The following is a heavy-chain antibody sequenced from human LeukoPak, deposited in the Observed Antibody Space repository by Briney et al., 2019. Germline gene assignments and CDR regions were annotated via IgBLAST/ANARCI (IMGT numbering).Heavy chain of an antibody. V-gene: IGHV3-23*01. J-gene: IGHJ4*02. D-gene: IGHD2-2*01. CDR3: ARTPRRGLLFVNYFDY. CDR2: ISGSGGST. Sequence: GGSLRLSCAASGFTFSSYAMSWVRQAPGKGLEWVSAISGSGGSTYYADSVKGRFTTSRDNSKNTLYLQMNSLRAEDTAVYYCARTPRRGLLFVNYFDYWGQGTLVTVSS. CDR1: GFTFSSYA.